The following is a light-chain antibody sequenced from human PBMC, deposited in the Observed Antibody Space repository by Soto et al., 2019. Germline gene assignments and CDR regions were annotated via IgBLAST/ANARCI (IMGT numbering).Light chain of an antibody. CDR2: VNSDGSH. CDR1: SGHSSYI. Sequence: QSVLTQSPSASASLGASVKLTCTLTSGHSSYIIVWHQQQPEKGPRYLMKVNSDGSHIKGDGIPDRFSGSSSGAERYLTISRLQSEDEADYYCQTWVSSGIRVFRGGTKLTVL. V-gene: IGLV4-69*01. CDR3: QTWVSSGIRV. J-gene: IGLJ3*02.